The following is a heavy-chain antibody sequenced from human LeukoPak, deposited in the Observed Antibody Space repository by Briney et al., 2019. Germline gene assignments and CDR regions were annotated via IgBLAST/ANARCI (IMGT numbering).Heavy chain of an antibody. CDR1: GGSFSGYY. CDR3: ARVPGTYCSGGSCYFRTYYYYYMDV. V-gene: IGHV4-34*01. Sequence: PWETLSLTCAVYGGSFSGYYWSWIRQPPGKGLEWIGEINYSGITNYNPSLKSRVTISVDTSKNQFSLKLSSVTAADTAVYYCARVPGTYCSGGSCYFRTYYYYYMDVWGKGTTVTVSS. CDR2: INYSGIT. D-gene: IGHD2-15*01. J-gene: IGHJ6*03.